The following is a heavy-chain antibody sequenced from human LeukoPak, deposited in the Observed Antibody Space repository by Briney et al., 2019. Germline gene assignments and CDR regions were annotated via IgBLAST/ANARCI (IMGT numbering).Heavy chain of an antibody. CDR1: GGTFSSYA. V-gene: IGHV1-69*05. Sequence: SVKVSCKASGGTFSSYAISWVRQAPGQGLEWMGRIIPIFGTANYAQEFQGRVTITTDESTSTAYMELSSLRSEDTAVYYCASIIETYYYDSSGYFNAFDIWGQGTMVTVSS. CDR2: IIPIFGTA. CDR3: ASIIETYYYDSSGYFNAFDI. D-gene: IGHD3-22*01. J-gene: IGHJ3*02.